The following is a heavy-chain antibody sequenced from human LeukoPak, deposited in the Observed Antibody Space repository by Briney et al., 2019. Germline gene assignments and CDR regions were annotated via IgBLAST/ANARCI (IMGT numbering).Heavy chain of an antibody. D-gene: IGHD6-13*01. CDR3: ARGAGIAAANPDY. J-gene: IGHJ4*02. CDR2: IYSSGST. V-gene: IGHV4-59*01. Sequence: SETLSLTCTVSGDSISSYYWSWIRQPPGKGLEWIGYIYSSGSTNYNPSLKSRVTISVDTSKNQFSLKLSSVTAADTAVYYCARGAGIAAANPDYWGQGTLVTVSS. CDR1: GDSISSYY.